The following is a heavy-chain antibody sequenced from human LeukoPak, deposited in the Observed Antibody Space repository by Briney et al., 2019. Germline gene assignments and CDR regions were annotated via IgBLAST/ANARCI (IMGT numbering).Heavy chain of an antibody. V-gene: IGHV3-21*01. CDR3: ARDGSGSSIFDY. CDR2: ISSSSSYI. Sequence: PGGSLRLSCAASGFTFSSYGMNWVRQAPGKGLEWVSSISSSSSYIYYADSVKGRFTISRDNAKNSLYLQMNSLRAEDTAVYYCARDGSGSSIFDYWGQGTLVTVSS. CDR1: GFTFSSYG. J-gene: IGHJ4*02. D-gene: IGHD3-10*01.